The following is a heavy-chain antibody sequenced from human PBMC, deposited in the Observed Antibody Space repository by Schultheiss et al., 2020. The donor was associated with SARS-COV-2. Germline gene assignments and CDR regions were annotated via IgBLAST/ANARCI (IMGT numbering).Heavy chain of an antibody. CDR2: IIPIFGIA. V-gene: IGHV1-69*04. CDR3: AGGIVATISGYYYGMDV. J-gene: IGHJ6*02. CDR1: GYTFTSYG. Sequence: SVKVSCKASGYTFTSYGISWVRQAPGQGLEWMGRIIPIFGIANYAQKFQGRVTITADKSTSTAYMELSSLRSEDTAVYYCAGGIVATISGYYYGMDVWGQGTTVTVSS. D-gene: IGHD5-12*01.